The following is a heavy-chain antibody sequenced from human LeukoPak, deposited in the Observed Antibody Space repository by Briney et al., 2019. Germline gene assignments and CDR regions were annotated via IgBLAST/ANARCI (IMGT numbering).Heavy chain of an antibody. D-gene: IGHD5-18*01. CDR1: GFTFSSYA. CDR3: AKELTGGYSYGSSDY. J-gene: IGHJ4*02. CDR2: ISGSGSRI. V-gene: IGHV3-23*01. Sequence: PGGSLRLSCAASGFTFSSYAMSWVRQAPGKGLEWVSVISGSGSRIYYADSVKGRFTISRDNSKNTLYLQMNSLRAEDTAIYYCAKELTGGYSYGSSDYWGQGTLVTVSS.